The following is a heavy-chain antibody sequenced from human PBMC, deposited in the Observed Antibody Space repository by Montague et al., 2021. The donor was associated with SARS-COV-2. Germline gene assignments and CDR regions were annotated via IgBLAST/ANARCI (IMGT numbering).Heavy chain of an antibody. CDR1: GGSISSSSYY. CDR3: ASLLPDGTVVATDSPFDS. D-gene: IGHD2-21*02. V-gene: IGHV4-39*01. Sequence: SETLSLTCTVSGGSISSSSYYWGWMRQPPGKGLEWIGCIYYSGSTYYNPSLKSRVTISVDTSKNQFSLKLRSVIAADTAVHYCASLLPDGTVVATDSPFDSWGQGTLVTVS. CDR2: IYYSGST. J-gene: IGHJ4*02.